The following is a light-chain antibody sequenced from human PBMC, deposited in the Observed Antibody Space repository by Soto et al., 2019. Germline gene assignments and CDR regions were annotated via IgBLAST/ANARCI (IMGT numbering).Light chain of an antibody. CDR1: QTISSW. Sequence: DIQMAQSPSTLSRSVGDRVTISCRGSQTISSWLAWYQQKPGKAPKLLIYKASSLESGVPSRFSGSGCGTEITLTISSLQPDDFATYYCQQYHTYSWRFGQGTKVDIK. CDR3: QQYHTYSWR. CDR2: KAS. V-gene: IGKV1-5*03. J-gene: IGKJ1*01.